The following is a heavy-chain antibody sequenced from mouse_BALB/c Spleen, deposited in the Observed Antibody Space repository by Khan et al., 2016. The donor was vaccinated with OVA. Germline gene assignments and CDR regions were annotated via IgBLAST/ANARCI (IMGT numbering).Heavy chain of an antibody. D-gene: IGHD1-1*01. CDR3: ARGNYYGYYFDY. CDR1: GYSITSGYA. CDR2: ISYSGGT. V-gene: IGHV3-2*02. Sequence: VQLKESGPGLVKPSQSLSLTCPVTGYSITSGYAWNWIRQFPGNKLEWMGYISYSGGTSYNPSLKSRISITRDTSKNQFFLQLNSVTTEDTATYYCARGNYYGYYFDYWGQGTPLTVSS. J-gene: IGHJ2*01.